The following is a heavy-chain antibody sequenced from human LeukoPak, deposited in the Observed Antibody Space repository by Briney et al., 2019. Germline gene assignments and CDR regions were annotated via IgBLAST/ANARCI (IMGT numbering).Heavy chain of an antibody. CDR3: ARGGDRRGFDY. CDR2: IYDSGTT. D-gene: IGHD1-14*01. J-gene: IGHJ4*02. Sequence: SQTLSLTCTVSGGSISDGGYYWSWIRQHPGKGLEWIGDIYDSGTTYYSPALQSRVTISVDTSDNKFSLKLKSLTAADTAVYYCARGGDRRGFDYWGQGTLVTVSS. V-gene: IGHV4-31*03. CDR1: GGSISDGGYY.